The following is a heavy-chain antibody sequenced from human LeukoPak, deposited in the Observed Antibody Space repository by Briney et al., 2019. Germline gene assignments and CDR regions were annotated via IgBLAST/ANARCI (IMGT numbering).Heavy chain of an antibody. D-gene: IGHD7-27*01. CDR1: GYTFTSYG. V-gene: IGHV1-18*01. J-gene: IGHJ4*02. CDR2: ISSNSDNT. CDR3: ARDWGSIKVIADY. Sequence: ASVKVSCKATGYTFTSYGISWVRQAPGQGLEWMGWISSNSDNTNYAQKLQGRVTMTTDTSTSTAYMELRSLRSDDTALYFCARDWGSIKVIADYWGQGTLVTVSS.